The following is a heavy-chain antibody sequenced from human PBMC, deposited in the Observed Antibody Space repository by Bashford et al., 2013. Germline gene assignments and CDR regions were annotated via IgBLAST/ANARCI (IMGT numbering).Heavy chain of an antibody. Sequence: WVRQAPGQGLEWMGGIIPIFGTANYAQKFQGRVTITADESTSTAYMELSSLRSEDTAVYYCARDIVVVPAARDNWFDPWGQGTLVTVSS. V-gene: IGHV1-69*01. J-gene: IGHJ5*02. D-gene: IGHD2-2*01. CDR3: ARDIVVVPAARDNWFDP. CDR2: IIPIFGTA.